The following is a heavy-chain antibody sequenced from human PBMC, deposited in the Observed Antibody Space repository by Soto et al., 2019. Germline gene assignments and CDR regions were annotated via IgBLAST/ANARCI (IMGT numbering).Heavy chain of an antibody. V-gene: IGHV3-7*03. D-gene: IGHD3-3*01. CDR1: GFTFSSYW. Sequence: SLRLSCASSGFTFSSYWMSWVRQAPGKGLEWVANIKQDGSEKYYVDSVKGRFTISRDNAKNSLYLQMSSLRAEDTAVYYCARSTTYYDFWSGYRTYYFDYWGQGTLVTVSS. CDR2: IKQDGSEK. J-gene: IGHJ4*02. CDR3: ARSTTYYDFWSGYRTYYFDY.